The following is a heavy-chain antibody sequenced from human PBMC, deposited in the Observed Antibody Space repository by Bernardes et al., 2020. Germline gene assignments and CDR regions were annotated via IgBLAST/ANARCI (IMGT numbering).Heavy chain of an antibody. CDR1: GGSFRGSY. Sequence: SNALAITCAVYGGSFRGSYWSWIRQPPGPGLAWIGEINHSGSTNYNPSLKSRVTISVDTSKNQFPLKLSSVTAADTAVYYCSRRGGAGRRVPAALYYYGMDVWRQGTTVTVSS. CDR2: INHSGST. J-gene: IGHJ6*02. D-gene: IGHD2-2*01. CDR3: SRRGGAGRRVPAALYYYGMDV. V-gene: IGHV4-34*01.